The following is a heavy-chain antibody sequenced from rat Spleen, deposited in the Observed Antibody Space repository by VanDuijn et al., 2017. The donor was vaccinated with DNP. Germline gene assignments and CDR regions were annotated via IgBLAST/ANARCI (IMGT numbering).Heavy chain of an antibody. CDR2: ITSSGGSA. D-gene: IGHD3-4*01. CDR3: ATNNYFDY. Sequence: EVQLVESGGDLVQPGRSLKLSCVASGLTFNNYWMTWIRQVPGKGLEWVASITSSGGSAYHPDSVKGRFTISRDNAKNTLYLQINSLRSEDTATYYCATNNYFDYWGQGVMVTVSS. J-gene: IGHJ2*01. CDR1: GLTFNNYW. V-gene: IGHV5-31*01.